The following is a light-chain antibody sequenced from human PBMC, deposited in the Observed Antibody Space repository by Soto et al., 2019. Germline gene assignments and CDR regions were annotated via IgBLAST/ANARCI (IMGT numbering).Light chain of an antibody. Sequence: EIVLTQSPGTLSLSPGERATLSCRASQSVSSRSLAWFQQKPGQAPRLLIYAASSRAPGIPDRFSGSGFGTDFTLTISRLEPEDFPVYYCQQYGSSPWTFGQGTKVEIK. CDR2: AAS. J-gene: IGKJ1*01. CDR1: QSVSSRS. V-gene: IGKV3-20*01. CDR3: QQYGSSPWT.